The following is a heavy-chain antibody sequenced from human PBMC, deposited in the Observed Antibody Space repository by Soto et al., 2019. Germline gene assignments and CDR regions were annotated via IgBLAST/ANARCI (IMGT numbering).Heavy chain of an antibody. D-gene: IGHD3-22*01. Sequence: QVQLVQSGAEVKKPGASVKVSCKASGYTFTSYAMHWVRQAPGQRLEWMGWINAGNGNTKYSQKFQGRVTITRDTSAITAYMELSSLRSEDTAVYYCARVPASGYFDYWGQGTLVTVSS. CDR2: INAGNGNT. CDR1: GYTFTSYA. J-gene: IGHJ4*02. CDR3: ARVPASGYFDY. V-gene: IGHV1-3*01.